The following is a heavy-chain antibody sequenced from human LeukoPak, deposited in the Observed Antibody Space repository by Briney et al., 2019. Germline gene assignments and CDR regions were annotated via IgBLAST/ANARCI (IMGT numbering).Heavy chain of an antibody. CDR1: GYTLTELS. CDR3: AADTAMSYWYFVL. Sequence: ASVKVSCKVSGYTLTELSMHWVRQAPGEGLEWMGGSDPEDGETIYAQKFQGRVTLTEDTSADTAYMELSSLRSEDTAVYYCAADTAMSYWYFVLWGRGTLVTVSS. J-gene: IGHJ2*01. CDR2: SDPEDGET. D-gene: IGHD5-18*01. V-gene: IGHV1-24*01.